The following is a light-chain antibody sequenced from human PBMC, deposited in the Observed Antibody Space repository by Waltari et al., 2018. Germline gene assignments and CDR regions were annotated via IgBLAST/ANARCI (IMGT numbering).Light chain of an antibody. CDR1: SSDVGGYNY. CDR3: TSYTSSSTLYV. CDR2: EVT. Sequence: QSALTQPASVSGSPGQSITISCPGTSSDVGGYNYGSWYQQHPGKAPKLIIYEVTNRPSGVSNRFSGSKSGSTASLTISGLQAGDEADYYCTSYTSSSTLYVFGTGTQVTVL. J-gene: IGLJ1*01. V-gene: IGLV2-14*01.